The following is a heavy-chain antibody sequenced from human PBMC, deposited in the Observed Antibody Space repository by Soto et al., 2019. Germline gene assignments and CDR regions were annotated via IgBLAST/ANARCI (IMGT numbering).Heavy chain of an antibody. Sequence: SETLSLTCSVSGASISSRDYYWGWIRQTPGKGLEWIGNIDYTGVTYYNPSLKSRVTVSKDTSKNQFSLKVASVTAADTAIYYCGRVMIGTSRHTDSDYWGQGTQVTVSS. V-gene: IGHV4-39*01. D-gene: IGHD2-2*01. J-gene: IGHJ4*02. CDR3: GRVMIGTSRHTDSDY. CDR2: IDYTGVT. CDR1: GASISSRDYY.